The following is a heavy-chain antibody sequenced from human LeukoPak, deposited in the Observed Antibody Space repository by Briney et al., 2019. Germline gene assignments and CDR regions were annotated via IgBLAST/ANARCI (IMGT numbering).Heavy chain of an antibody. CDR2: IDTNSGGT. J-gene: IGHJ5*02. CDR1: GYTFTGYY. CDR3: ARADCTNGVRYSVNNWFAP. D-gene: IGHD2-8*01. Sequence: ASVKVSCKASGYTFTGYYMHWVRQAPGQGLEWMGWIDTNSGGTNYTQKFQGRVTMTRDTAISTAYMELSRLTSDDTAVYYCARADCTNGVRYSVNNWFAPWGQGTLVTVSS. V-gene: IGHV1-2*02.